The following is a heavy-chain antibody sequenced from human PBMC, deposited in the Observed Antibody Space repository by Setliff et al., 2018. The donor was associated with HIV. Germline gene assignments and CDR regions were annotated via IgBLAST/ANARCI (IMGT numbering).Heavy chain of an antibody. CDR3: ARGRVADY. CDR1: GFSISSGYY. D-gene: IGHD3-3*01. J-gene: IGHJ4*02. V-gene: IGHV4-38-2*01. Sequence: SETLSLTCAVSGFSISSGYYWGWIRQPPGKGLEWIGSLYYSGSTNYNPSLKSRVTISVDTSKNQFSLKLSSVTAADTAVYYCARGRVADYWGQGTLVTVS. CDR2: LYYSGST.